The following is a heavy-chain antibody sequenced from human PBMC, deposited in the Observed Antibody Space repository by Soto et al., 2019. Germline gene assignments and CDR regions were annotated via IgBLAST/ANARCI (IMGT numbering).Heavy chain of an antibody. J-gene: IGHJ4*02. D-gene: IGHD6-19*01. CDR2: ISYDGSNK. CDR3: AKDALRSGWYDN. V-gene: IGHV3-30*18. Sequence: GGSQRLSCAASGFTFSSYGMHWVRQAPGKGLEWVAVISYDGSNKYYADSVKGRFTISRDNSKNTLYLQMNSLRAEDTAVYYCAKDALRSGWYDNWGQGTLVTVSS. CDR1: GFTFSSYG.